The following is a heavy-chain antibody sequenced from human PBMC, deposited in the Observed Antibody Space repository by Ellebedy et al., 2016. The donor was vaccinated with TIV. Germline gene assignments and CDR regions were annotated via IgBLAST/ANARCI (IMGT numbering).Heavy chain of an antibody. J-gene: IGHJ5*02. D-gene: IGHD3-16*01. Sequence: PGGSLRLSCAVSGFTFSSYEMNWVRQAPGKGLEWVSYISGSASVTAYADPVTGRFTISRDNARTSLYLQMNSLRVDDTAMYYCARSYGARTSGPWGQGTLVTVSS. V-gene: IGHV3-48*03. CDR2: ISGSASVT. CDR3: ARSYGARTSGP. CDR1: GFTFSSYE.